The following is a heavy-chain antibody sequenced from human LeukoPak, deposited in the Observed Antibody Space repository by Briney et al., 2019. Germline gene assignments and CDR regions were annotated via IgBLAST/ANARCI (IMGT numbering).Heavy chain of an antibody. J-gene: IGHJ4*02. CDR2: ISSSGSTM. CDR1: GFTFSSYE. Sequence: PGGSLRLSCAASGFTFSSYEMNWVRQAPGKGLEWVSYISSSGSTMYYADSVKGRFTISRDNAENSLYLQMNSLRAEDTAVYYCARDSTVLLGYWGQGTLVTVSS. V-gene: IGHV3-48*03. D-gene: IGHD2/OR15-2a*01. CDR3: ARDSTVLLGY.